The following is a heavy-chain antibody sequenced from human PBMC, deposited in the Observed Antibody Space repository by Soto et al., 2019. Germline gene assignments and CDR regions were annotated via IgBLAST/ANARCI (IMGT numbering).Heavy chain of an antibody. J-gene: IGHJ4*02. D-gene: IGHD1-26*01. CDR1: GYTFTSYG. Sequence: GASVKVSCKASGYTFTSYGISWVRQAPGQGLEWMGWISAYNGNTNYAQKLQGRVTMTTDTSTSTAYMELRSLRSDDTAVYYCARGSPLWELLGIHFDYWGQGTLVTGSS. CDR3: ARGSPLWELLGIHFDY. V-gene: IGHV1-18*01. CDR2: ISAYNGNT.